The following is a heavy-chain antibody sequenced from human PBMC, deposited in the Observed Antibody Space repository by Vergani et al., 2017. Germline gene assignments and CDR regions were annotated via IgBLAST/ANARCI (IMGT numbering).Heavy chain of an antibody. D-gene: IGHD3-22*01. Sequence: QLQLQESGPGLVKPSETLSLTCTVSGGSISSYYWSWIRQPPGKGLEWIGYIYYSGSTNYNPSLKSRVTISVDKSKNQFSLKLSSVTAADTAVYYCARARERYYDSSGYPNFDYWGQGTLVTVSS. CDR1: GGSISSYY. J-gene: IGHJ4*02. CDR3: ARARERYYDSSGYPNFDY. CDR2: IYYSGST. V-gene: IGHV4-59*01.